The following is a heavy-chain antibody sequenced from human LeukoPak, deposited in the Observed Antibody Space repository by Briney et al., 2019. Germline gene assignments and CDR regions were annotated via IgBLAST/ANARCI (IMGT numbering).Heavy chain of an antibody. J-gene: IGHJ6*04. V-gene: IGHV3-21*01. D-gene: IGHD1-26*01. Sequence: GGSLRLSCAASGFTFSSYSMNWVRQAPGKGLEWVSSISSTSTYIYYADSVKGRFTISRDNAKNSLYLQRNSLRAEDTAVYYCACLVGATQDVWGKGTTVIVSS. CDR1: GFTFSSYS. CDR3: ACLVGATQDV. CDR2: ISSTSTYI.